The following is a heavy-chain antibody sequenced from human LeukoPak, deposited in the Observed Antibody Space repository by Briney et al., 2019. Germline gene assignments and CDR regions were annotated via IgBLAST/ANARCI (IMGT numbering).Heavy chain of an antibody. Sequence: RGSLRLSCAPSGFTFSSYAMSWVRQAPGEGLEWVSAINGSGSSTYYADSAKGRFTISRDNTKNTLYLQINSPRAEDTAVYYCAKLVAYYFDYWGQGTLVTVPS. CDR1: GFTFSSYA. CDR2: INGSGSST. V-gene: IGHV3-23*01. CDR3: AKLVAYYFDY. J-gene: IGHJ4*02. D-gene: IGHD2-15*01.